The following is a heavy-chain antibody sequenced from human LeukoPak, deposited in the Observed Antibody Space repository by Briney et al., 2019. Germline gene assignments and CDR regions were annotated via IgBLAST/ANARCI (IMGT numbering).Heavy chain of an antibody. D-gene: IGHD6-13*01. J-gene: IGHJ4*02. V-gene: IGHV5-51*01. CDR3: ARARIAAAGTMDLHY. CDR1: GYSFTSYR. Sequence: GESLKISCRGSGYSFTSYRIGWVRQMPGKGLEWMGIIYPGDSDTRYSPSFQGQVTISADKSISTAYLQWSSLKASDTAMYYCARARIAAAGTMDLHYWGQGTLVTVSS. CDR2: IYPGDSDT.